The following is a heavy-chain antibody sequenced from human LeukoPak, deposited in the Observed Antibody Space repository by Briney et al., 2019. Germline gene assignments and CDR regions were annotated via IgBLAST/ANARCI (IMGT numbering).Heavy chain of an antibody. CDR1: GYTLTELS. J-gene: IGHJ4*02. CDR3: ATFPRYCSGGSCRLDPFDY. CDR2: FDPEDGET. D-gene: IGHD2-15*01. V-gene: IGHV1-24*01. Sequence: GASVKVPCKVSGYTLTELSMHWVRQAPGKGLEWMGGFDPEDGETIYAQKFQGRVTMTEDTSTDTAYMELSSLRSEDTAVYYCATFPRYCSGGSCRLDPFDYWGQGTLVTVSS.